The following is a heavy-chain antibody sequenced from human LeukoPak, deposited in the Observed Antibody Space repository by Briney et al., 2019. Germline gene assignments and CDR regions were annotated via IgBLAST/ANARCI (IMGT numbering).Heavy chain of an antibody. V-gene: IGHV6-1*01. CDR2: TYYRSKWYN. Sequence: SQTLSLTCAISGDSVASNSAAWNWIRQSPSRGLEWLGYTYYRSKWYNAYAVSVKSRISINPDTSKNQVSLQLNSVTPEDTAVYYCAREKGSGWASSEYYFDYWGQGTLVTVSS. D-gene: IGHD6-19*01. CDR3: AREKGSGWASSEYYFDY. J-gene: IGHJ4*02. CDR1: GDSVASNSAA.